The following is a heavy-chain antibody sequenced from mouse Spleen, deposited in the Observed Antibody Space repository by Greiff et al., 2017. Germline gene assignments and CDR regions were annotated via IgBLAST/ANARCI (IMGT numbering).Heavy chain of an antibody. V-gene: IGHV1-15*01. Sequence: QVQLQQSGAELVRPGASVTLSCKASGYTFTDYEMHWVKQTPVHGLEWIGAIDPETGGTAYNQKFKGKAILTADKSSSTAYMELRSLTSEDSAVYYCTRGGRGHDYWGQGTTLTVSS. CDR3: TRGGRGHDY. J-gene: IGHJ2*01. CDR1: GYTFTDYE. CDR2: IDPETGGT. D-gene: IGHD3-3*01.